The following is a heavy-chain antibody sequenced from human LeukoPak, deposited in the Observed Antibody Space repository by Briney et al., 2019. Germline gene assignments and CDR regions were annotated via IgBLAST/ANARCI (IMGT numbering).Heavy chain of an antibody. CDR2: ISYDGRNK. Sequence: GRSLRLSCAASGLTFSTYGMHWVRQAPGKGLEWVAVISYDGRNKFYADSVKGRSTISRDNSKNTLYLQMSSLRSEDTAVYCCAKVRSSNWSFDAFDMWGQGTMVTVSS. CDR3: AKVRSSNWSFDAFDM. CDR1: GLTFSTYG. V-gene: IGHV3-30*18. D-gene: IGHD6-13*01. J-gene: IGHJ3*02.